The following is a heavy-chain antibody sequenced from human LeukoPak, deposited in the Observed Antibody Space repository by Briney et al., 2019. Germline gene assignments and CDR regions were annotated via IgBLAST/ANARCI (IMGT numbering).Heavy chain of an antibody. CDR1: GYTFTNYD. CDR3: ARGGTIYDSILEDAFDI. Sequence: ASVKVSCKASGYTFTNYDINWVRQATGQGLEWMGWMNPNSGNTGYARELQGRVTMTRNSSISTAFMELSSLRSEDTAVYYCARGGTIYDSILEDAFDIWGQGTMVTVSS. CDR2: MNPNSGNT. V-gene: IGHV1-8*01. J-gene: IGHJ3*02. D-gene: IGHD3-22*01.